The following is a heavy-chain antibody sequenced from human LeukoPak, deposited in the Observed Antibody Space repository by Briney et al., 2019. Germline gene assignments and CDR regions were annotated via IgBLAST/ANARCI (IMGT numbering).Heavy chain of an antibody. V-gene: IGHV4-38-2*02. J-gene: IGHJ3*02. CDR1: GYSISSGYY. Sequence: SETLSLTCTVSGYSISSGYYWGWIRQPPGKGLEWIGSIYHSGSTYYNPSLKSRVTISVDTSKNQFSLKLSSVTAADTAVYYCARDILEWELPGDDAFDIWGQGTMVTVSS. CDR3: ARDILEWELPGDDAFDI. CDR2: IYHSGST. D-gene: IGHD1-26*01.